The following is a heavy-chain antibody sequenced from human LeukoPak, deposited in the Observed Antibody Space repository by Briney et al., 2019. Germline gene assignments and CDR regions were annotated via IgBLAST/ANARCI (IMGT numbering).Heavy chain of an antibody. CDR3: ARHRDYGYAFDI. CDR2: IYYSGST. V-gene: IGHV4-59*08. D-gene: IGHD4-17*01. J-gene: IGHJ3*02. CDR1: GGSISSYY. Sequence: PSETLSLTCTVSGGSISSYYWSWIQQPPGKGLEWIGYIYYSGSTNYNPSPKSRVTISVDTSKNQFSLKLSSVTAADTSLYYCARHRDYGYAFDIWGQGTMVTVSS.